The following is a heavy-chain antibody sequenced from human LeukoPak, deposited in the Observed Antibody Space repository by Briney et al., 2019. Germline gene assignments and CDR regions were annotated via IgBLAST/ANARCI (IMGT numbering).Heavy chain of an antibody. Sequence: GGSLRLSCAVSGFTSSTYAMTWVRQAPGKGLEGVSTMSCCCCSTYYADSVKGRFTISRDNSKNTLYLEMNSLRAEDTAVYYCAKEDRSWYPGGLVDYWGQGTLVTVSS. CDR3: AKEDRSWYPGGLVDY. CDR2: MSCCCCST. D-gene: IGHD6-13*01. CDR1: GFTSSTYA. J-gene: IGHJ4*02. V-gene: IGHV3-23*01.